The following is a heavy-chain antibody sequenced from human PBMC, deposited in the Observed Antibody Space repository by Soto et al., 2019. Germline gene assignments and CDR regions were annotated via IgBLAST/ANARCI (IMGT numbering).Heavy chain of an antibody. CDR1: GFPFSHYS. CDR2: ISGSGDST. V-gene: IGHV3-23*01. J-gene: IGHJ4*02. D-gene: IGHD6-19*01. CDR3: AIRITVAGTY. Sequence: GGSLVLSCAACGFPFSHYSMNWVRQAPGKGLDWVSGISGSGDSTYYADSVKGRFTISRDNSKNTLYLQMNSLRAEDTAVYHCAIRITVAGTYWGQGTLVNVSS.